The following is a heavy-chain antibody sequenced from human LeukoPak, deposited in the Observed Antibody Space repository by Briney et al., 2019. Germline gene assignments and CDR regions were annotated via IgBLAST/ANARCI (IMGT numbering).Heavy chain of an antibody. CDR3: ARVHYGSGSLYYYYYYMDV. D-gene: IGHD3-10*01. J-gene: IGHJ6*03. V-gene: IGHV4-30-4*08. CDR1: GGSISSDDYY. Sequence: KASETLSLTRTVSGGSISSDDYYWSWIRQPPGKGLEWIGYIYCSGSTYYNPSLKSRVTISVDTSKNQFSLKLSSVTAADTAVYYCARVHYGSGSLYYYYYYMDVWGKGTTVTVSS. CDR2: IYCSGST.